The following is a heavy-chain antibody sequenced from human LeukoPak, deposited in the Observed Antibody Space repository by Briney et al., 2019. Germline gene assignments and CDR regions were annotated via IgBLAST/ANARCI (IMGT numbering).Heavy chain of an antibody. V-gene: IGHV4-34*01. CDR2: INHSGST. Sequence: SETLSLTCAVYGGSFSGYYWSWIRQPPGKGLEWIGEINHSGSTNYNPSLKSRVTISVDTSKNQFSLKLSSVTAADTAVYYCARASFDSSGYYPNWFDPWGQGTLVTVSS. CDR3: ARASFDSSGYYPNWFDP. D-gene: IGHD3-22*01. J-gene: IGHJ5*02. CDR1: GGSFSGYY.